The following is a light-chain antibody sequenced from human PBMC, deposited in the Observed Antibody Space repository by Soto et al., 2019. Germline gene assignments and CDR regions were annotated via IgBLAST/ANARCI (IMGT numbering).Light chain of an antibody. J-gene: IGLJ1*01. CDR2: DVS. CDR3: SSYTSTSTYV. CDR1: SSDVGSYNY. Sequence: QSVLTQPASLSGSPGQSITLSCTGTSSDVGSYNYVSWYQQHPGKAPKLMIFDVSNRPSGVSNRFSGSKSGYTASLTISGLQAEDEADYYCSSYTSTSTYVFGTGTKVTVL. V-gene: IGLV2-14*01.